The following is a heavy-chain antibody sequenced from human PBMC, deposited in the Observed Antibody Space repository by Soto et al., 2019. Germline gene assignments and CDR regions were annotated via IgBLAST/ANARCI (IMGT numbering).Heavy chain of an antibody. J-gene: IGHJ4*02. CDR3: ASLSSHIVATIPF. CDR1: GHTFTSYD. CDR2: MNPNSGNT. V-gene: IGHV1-8*01. D-gene: IGHD5-12*01. Sequence: VASVKVSCKASGHTFTSYDINWVRQATGQGLEWMGWMNPNSGNTGYAQKFQGRVTMTRNTSITTAYLELSSLRSEDTAVYYCASLSSHIVATIPFWGQGTLVTVSS.